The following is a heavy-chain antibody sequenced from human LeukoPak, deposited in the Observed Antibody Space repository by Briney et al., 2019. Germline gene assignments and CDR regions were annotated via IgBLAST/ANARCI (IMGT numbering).Heavy chain of an antibody. V-gene: IGHV4-59*01. Sequence: SETLSLTCIVSGGSTSSNYWSWIRQPPEKGLEWIGYVYYSGNTNCNPSLKSRVTTSVDTLKNQFSLKMSSVTAADTATYYCARGVVAATGYDYWGQGTLVTVSS. D-gene: IGHD2-15*01. CDR1: GGSTSSNY. CDR2: VYYSGNT. J-gene: IGHJ4*02. CDR3: ARGVVAATGYDY.